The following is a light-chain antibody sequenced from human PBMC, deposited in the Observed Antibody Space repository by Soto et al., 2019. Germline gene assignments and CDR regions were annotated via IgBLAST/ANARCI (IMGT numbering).Light chain of an antibody. J-gene: IGKJ2*01. CDR2: GVS. CDR3: QQYNNCQHT. CDR1: QRVSSK. Sequence: EIVMTQSPASLSLSPGERATLSCRASQRVSSKLAWFQQKPGQAPRLLIYGVSTRATAVPARFSGSGSGTECTLTINSLQPEDFVVYYCQQYNNCQHTFGQGTKMEIK. V-gene: IGKV3-15*01.